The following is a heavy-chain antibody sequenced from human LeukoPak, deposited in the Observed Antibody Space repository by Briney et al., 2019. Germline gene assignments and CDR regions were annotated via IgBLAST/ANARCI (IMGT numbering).Heavy chain of an antibody. D-gene: IGHD6-19*01. CDR2: IYNSGST. Sequence: SETLSLTCTVSGGSISSYYWSWIRQPPGKGLEWIGYIYNSGSTNYNPSLKSRVTISVDTSKNQFSLKLSSVTAADTAVYYCARDPLGYSSGWADAFDIWGQGKMVTVSS. CDR1: GGSISSYY. CDR3: ARDPLGYSSGWADAFDI. V-gene: IGHV4-59*01. J-gene: IGHJ3*02.